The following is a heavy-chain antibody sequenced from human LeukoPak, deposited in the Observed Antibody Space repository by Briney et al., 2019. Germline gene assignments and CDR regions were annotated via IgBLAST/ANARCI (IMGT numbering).Heavy chain of an antibody. D-gene: IGHD3-22*01. CDR2: ISSSGSTI. Sequence: GGSLRLSCAASGFTFSDYYMSWIRQAPGKGLEWVSYISSSGSTIYYADSVKGRFTISRDNAKNSLYLQMNSLRAEDTAVYYCAIAHYYDSSGYYYGLWEWGQGTLVTVSS. J-gene: IGHJ4*02. CDR1: GFTFSDYY. V-gene: IGHV3-11*01. CDR3: AIAHYYDSSGYYYGLWE.